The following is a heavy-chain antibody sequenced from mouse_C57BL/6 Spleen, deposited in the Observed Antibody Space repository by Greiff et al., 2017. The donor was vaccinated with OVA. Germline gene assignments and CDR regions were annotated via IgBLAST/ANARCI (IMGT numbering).Heavy chain of an antibody. CDR1: GYAFSSSW. V-gene: IGHV1-82*01. Sequence: QVQLQQPGPELVKPGASVTLSCKAPGYAFSSSWVNRVKQRPGKGHVWRGRNYPGDGDTNYNGKFKGRATLTADKSSCTAYMQLSSLTAEDSAVYLCARSYCGSFPYAMDYWGHVASVTAS. CDR3: ARSYCGSFPYAMDY. CDR2: NYPGDGDT. J-gene: IGHJ4*01. D-gene: IGHD1-1*01.